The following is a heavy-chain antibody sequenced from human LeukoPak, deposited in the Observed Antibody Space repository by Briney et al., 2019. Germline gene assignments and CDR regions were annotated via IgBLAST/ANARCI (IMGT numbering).Heavy chain of an antibody. CDR2: IYYSGST. D-gene: IGHD3-22*01. Sequence: PSETLSLTCTVSGGSLSSGDYYWSWIRQPPGKGLEWIGYIYYSGSTYYNPSLKSRVTISVDTSKNQFSLKLSSVTAADTAVYYCARVVPYYDSSGYYYLYYYYGMDVWGQGTTVTVSS. J-gene: IGHJ6*02. CDR1: GGSLSSGDYY. V-gene: IGHV4-30-4*01. CDR3: ARVVPYYDSSGYYYLYYYYGMDV.